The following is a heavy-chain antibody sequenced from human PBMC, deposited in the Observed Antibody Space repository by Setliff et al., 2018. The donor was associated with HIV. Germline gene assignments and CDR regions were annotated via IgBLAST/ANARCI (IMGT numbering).Heavy chain of an antibody. Sequence: ASETLSLTCTVSGGSISSFSYYWGWIRQPPGKGPEWIGSIFHTGNTYYSPPLESRVTISVDESKNQFSRKLSSVTAADTAVYYCARSAYDILTGEWYLDYWGQGTLVTVSS. CDR3: ARSAYDILTGEWYLDY. D-gene: IGHD3-9*01. V-gene: IGHV4-39*07. CDR2: IFHTGNT. J-gene: IGHJ4*02. CDR1: GGSISSFSYY.